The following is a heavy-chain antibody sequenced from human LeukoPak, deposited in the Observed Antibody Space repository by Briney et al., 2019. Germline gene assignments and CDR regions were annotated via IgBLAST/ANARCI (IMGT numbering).Heavy chain of an antibody. J-gene: IGHJ4*02. CDR2: IKPDGGEK. D-gene: IGHD2-2*01. V-gene: IGHV3-7*01. CDR1: GFTFSSYM. Sequence: GGSLRLSCAASGFTFSSYMMTWVRQAPGKGLEWVANIKPDGGEKFYVDSVKGRFTISRDNAKNSLYLQMNSLRAEDTAVYYCARDTPGEESHWGQGTLVTVSS. CDR3: ARDTPGEESH.